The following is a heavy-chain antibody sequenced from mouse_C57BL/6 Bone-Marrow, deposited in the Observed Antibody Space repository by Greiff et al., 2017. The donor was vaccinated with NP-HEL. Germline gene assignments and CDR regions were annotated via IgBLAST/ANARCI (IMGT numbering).Heavy chain of an antibody. CDR2: ISNLAYSI. V-gene: IGHV5-15*01. J-gene: IGHJ4*01. CDR1: GFTFSDYG. Sequence: EVKLVESGGGLVQPGGSLKLSCAASGFTFSDYGMAWVRQAPRKGPEWVAFISNLAYSIYYADTVTGRFTISRENAKNTLYLEMSSLRSEDTAMYYCARHGWLLPYAMDYWGQGTSVTVSS. D-gene: IGHD2-3*01. CDR3: ARHGWLLPYAMDY.